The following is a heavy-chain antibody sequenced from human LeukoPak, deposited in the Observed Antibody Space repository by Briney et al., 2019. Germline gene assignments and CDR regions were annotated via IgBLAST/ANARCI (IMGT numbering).Heavy chain of an antibody. V-gene: IGHV3-74*01. CDR1: GFTFSSYW. J-gene: IGHJ3*02. D-gene: IGHD2-2*01. Sequence: SEGSLRLSCAASGFTFSSYWMHWVRQAPGKGLVWVSRINSDGSSTSYADSVKGRFTISRDNAKNTLYRQMNSLRAEDTAVYYCARVMDISHKTGYCSSTSCYEFFDIWGQGTMVTVSS. CDR3: ARVMDISHKTGYCSSTSCYEFFDI. CDR2: INSDGSST.